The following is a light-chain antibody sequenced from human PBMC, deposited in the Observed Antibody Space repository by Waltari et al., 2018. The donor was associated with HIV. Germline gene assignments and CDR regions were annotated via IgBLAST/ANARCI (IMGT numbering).Light chain of an antibody. Sequence: EVVLTQSPVTLSLSPGERATLSCRASQSVSSSYLAWYQQKPGQAPRLLIYGVSSRATGIPDRFSGSGSGTDFTLTISRLEPEDFAVYYCQQYGTSPRYTFGQGTKLEIK. CDR2: GVS. CDR1: QSVSSSY. CDR3: QQYGTSPRYT. J-gene: IGKJ2*01. V-gene: IGKV3-20*01.